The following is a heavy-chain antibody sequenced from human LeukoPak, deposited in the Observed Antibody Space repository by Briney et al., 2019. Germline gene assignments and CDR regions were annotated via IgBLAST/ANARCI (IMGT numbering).Heavy chain of an antibody. J-gene: IGHJ5*02. CDR1: GYTFTSYY. D-gene: IGHD2-15*01. V-gene: IGHV1-46*01. Sequence: GASVNVSCKASGYTFTSYYMHWVRQAPGQGLEWMGIINPSGGSTSYAQKFQGRVTMTRDTSTSTVYMELSSLRSEDTAVYYCARVGGDCSGGSCYLFWFDPWGQGTLVTVSS. CDR2: INPSGGST. CDR3: ARVGGDCSGGSCYLFWFDP.